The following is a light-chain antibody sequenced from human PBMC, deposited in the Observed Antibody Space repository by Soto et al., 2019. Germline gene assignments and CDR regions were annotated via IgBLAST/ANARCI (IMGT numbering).Light chain of an antibody. CDR2: DVT. CDR1: SSDIGRYNL. V-gene: IGLV2-23*02. CDR3: CSHAGRGSVL. Sequence: QSALAQPASVSGSPGQSITISCTGTSSDIGRYNLVSWYQQYPGEAPKLVIYDVTKRPSGVSDRFSASKSGNTASLTISGLQAEDEADYYCCSHAGRGSVLFGRGTKLTVL. J-gene: IGLJ2*01.